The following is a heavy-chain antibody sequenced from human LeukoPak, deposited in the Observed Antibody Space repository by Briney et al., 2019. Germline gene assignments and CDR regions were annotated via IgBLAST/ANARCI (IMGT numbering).Heavy chain of an antibody. V-gene: IGHV3-33*01. D-gene: IGHD2-2*01. CDR3: ARGYCDSTSCRLDY. CDR2: IWFDGSNK. CDR1: GFTFSGYG. Sequence: GRSLRLSCAASGFTFSGYGMHWVRQAPGKGLEWVAVIWFDGSNKNYADSVKGRFTISRDNSKNTVYLQMNSLRAEDTAVYYCARGYCDSTSCRLDYWGQGTLVTVSS. J-gene: IGHJ4*02.